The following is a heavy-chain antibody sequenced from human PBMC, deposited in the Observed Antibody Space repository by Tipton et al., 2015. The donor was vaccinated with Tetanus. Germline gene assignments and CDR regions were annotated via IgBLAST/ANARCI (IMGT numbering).Heavy chain of an antibody. V-gene: IGHV3-53*01. J-gene: IGHJ6*02. CDR3: AKDLHWYGMDV. CDR2: ISDGGDT. D-gene: IGHD3/OR15-3a*01. CDR1: GFTFSSYS. Sequence: SLRLSCAASGFTFSSYSINWVRQAPGKGLEWVSTISDGGDTNYADSVKGRFTLSRDNSKNTLSLQMNSLRVEDTAVYYCAKDLHWYGMDVWGQGTKVTVSS.